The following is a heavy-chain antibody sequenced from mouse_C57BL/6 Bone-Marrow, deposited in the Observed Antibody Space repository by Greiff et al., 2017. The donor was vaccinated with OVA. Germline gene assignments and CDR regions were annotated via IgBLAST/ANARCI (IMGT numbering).Heavy chain of an antibody. CDR2: IYPSDSET. D-gene: IGHD1-1*01. CDR3: ARGVGAPFDY. V-gene: IGHV1-61*01. Sequence: QVQLQQPGAELVRPGSSVKLSCKASGYTFTSYWMDWVKQRPGQGLEWIGNIYPSDSETHYNQKFKDKATLTVDNSSSTAYMQLSSLTSEDSAVYYCARGVGAPFDYWGQGTTLTVSS. CDR1: GYTFTSYW. J-gene: IGHJ2*01.